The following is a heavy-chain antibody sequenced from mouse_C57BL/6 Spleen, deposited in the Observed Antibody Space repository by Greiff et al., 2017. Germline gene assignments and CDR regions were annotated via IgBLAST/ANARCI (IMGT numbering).Heavy chain of an antibody. CDR1: GYAFSSSW. CDR3: ARSDYDFPLAY. J-gene: IGHJ3*01. V-gene: IGHV1-82*01. D-gene: IGHD2-4*01. Sequence: VKLLESGPELVKPGASVKISCKASGYAFSSSWLNWVKQRPGKGLEWIGRIYPGDGNTNYNGKFTGKATLTADTSSSTAYMQLSSLTSEDSAVCFCARSDYDFPLAYWGQGTLVTVSA. CDR2: IYPGDGNT.